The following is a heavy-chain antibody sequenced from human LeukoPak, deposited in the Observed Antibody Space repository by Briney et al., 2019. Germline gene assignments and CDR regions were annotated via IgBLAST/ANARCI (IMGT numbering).Heavy chain of an antibody. CDR2: ISSSGSTI. D-gene: IGHD6-13*01. V-gene: IGHV3-11*04. Sequence: PGGALRLSCAASGFTFNNAWMSWVRQAPGKGLEWVSYISSSGSTIYYADSVKGRFTISRDNAKNSLYLQMNSLRAEDTAVYYCARSLEAGYSSSWYWGYWGQGTLVTVSS. CDR1: GFTFNNAW. J-gene: IGHJ4*02. CDR3: ARSLEAGYSSSWYWGY.